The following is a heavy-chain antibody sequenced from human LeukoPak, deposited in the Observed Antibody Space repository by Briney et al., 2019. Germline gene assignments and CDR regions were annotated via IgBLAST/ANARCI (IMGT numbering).Heavy chain of an antibody. CDR1: GFTFSNFL. J-gene: IGHJ4*02. CDR2: ISGSGGDT. CDR3: AKKGATTGDFDY. V-gene: IGHV3-23*01. D-gene: IGHD1-26*01. Sequence: GGSLRLSCAASGFTFSNFLMTWVRQAPGKGPEWVSAISGSGGDTYYADSVKGRFTISRDNSKDTLYLQMNSLRAEDTAVYYCAKKGATTGDFDYWGQGTLVTVSS.